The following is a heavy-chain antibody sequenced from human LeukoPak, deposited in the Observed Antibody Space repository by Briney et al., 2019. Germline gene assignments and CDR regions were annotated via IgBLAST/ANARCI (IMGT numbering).Heavy chain of an antibody. J-gene: IGHJ5*02. CDR3: ARLEFAHDYGDYGGWFDP. V-gene: IGHV3-48*03. CDR1: GFTFSSYE. Sequence: GGSLRLSCAASGFTFSSYEMNWVRQAPGKGLEWVSYISSSGSTIYYADSVKGRFTISGDNAKNSLYLQMNSLRAEDTAVYYCARLEFAHDYGDYGGWFDPWGQGTLVTVSS. D-gene: IGHD4-17*01. CDR2: ISSSGSTI.